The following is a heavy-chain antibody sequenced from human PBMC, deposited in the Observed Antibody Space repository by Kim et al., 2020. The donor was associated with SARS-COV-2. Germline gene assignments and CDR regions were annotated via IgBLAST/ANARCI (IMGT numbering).Heavy chain of an antibody. Sequence: GGSLRLSCAASGFTFSNAWMSWVRQAPGKGLEWVGRIKSKTDGGTTDYAAPVKGRFTISRDDSKNTLYLQMNSLKTEDTAVYYCTTDQRKYYDILTGYYYLDYWGQGTLVTVSS. D-gene: IGHD3-9*01. CDR2: IKSKTDGGTT. CDR3: TTDQRKYYDILTGYYYLDY. CDR1: GFTFSNAW. J-gene: IGHJ4*02. V-gene: IGHV3-15*01.